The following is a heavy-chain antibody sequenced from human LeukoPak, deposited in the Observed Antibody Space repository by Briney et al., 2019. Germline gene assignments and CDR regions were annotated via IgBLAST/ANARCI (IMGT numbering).Heavy chain of an antibody. CDR1: GYTFTGYY. CDR3: ARGLLTGEVDY. J-gene: IGHJ4*02. V-gene: IGHV1-69*05. CDR2: IIPIFGTA. Sequence: SVKVSCKASGYTFTGYYMHWVRQAPGQGLEWMGGIIPIFGTANYAQKFQGRVTITTDESTSTAYMELSSLRSEDTAVYYCARGLLTGEVDYWGQGTLVTVSS. D-gene: IGHD1-20*01.